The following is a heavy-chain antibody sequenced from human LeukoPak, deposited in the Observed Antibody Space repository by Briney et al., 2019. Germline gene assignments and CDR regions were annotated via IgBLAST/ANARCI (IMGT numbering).Heavy chain of an antibody. CDR1: GGSISSGSYY. V-gene: IGHV4-61*02. D-gene: IGHD6-13*01. J-gene: IGHJ6*03. CDR2: IYTSGST. CDR3: ARSHVYSSSWCLRDYYMDV. Sequence: PSQTLSLTCTVSGGSISSGSYYWSWIRQPAGKGLEWIGRIYTSGSTNYNPSLKSRVTISVDTSKNQFSLKLSSVTAADTAVYYCARSHVYSSSWCLRDYYMDVWGKGTTVTVSS.